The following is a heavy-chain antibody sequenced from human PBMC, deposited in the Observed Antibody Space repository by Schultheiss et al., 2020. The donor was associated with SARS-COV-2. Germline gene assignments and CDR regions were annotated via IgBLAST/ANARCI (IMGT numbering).Heavy chain of an antibody. J-gene: IGHJ4*02. CDR2: ISYDGSNK. V-gene: IGHV3-30-3*01. Sequence: GGSLRLSCAASGFTFSSYAMHWVRQAPGKGLEWVAVISYDGSNKYYADSVKGRFTISRDNSKNTLYLQMNSLRAEDTALYYCAKDISPATVTTLFDYWGQGTLVTVSS. D-gene: IGHD4-17*01. CDR1: GFTFSSYA. CDR3: AKDISPATVTTLFDY.